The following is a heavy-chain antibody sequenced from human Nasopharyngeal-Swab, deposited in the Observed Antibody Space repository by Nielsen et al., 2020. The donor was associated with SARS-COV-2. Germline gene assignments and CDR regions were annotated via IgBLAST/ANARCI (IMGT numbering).Heavy chain of an antibody. V-gene: IGHV3-13*01. CDR2: IGTAGDT. D-gene: IGHD4-23*01. J-gene: IGHJ4*02. Sequence: GESLKTSCAASGFTFSSYDMHWVRQATGKGLEWVSAIGTAGDTYYPGSVKGRFTISRENAKNSLYLQMNSLRAEDTAAYYCASGTVTLLHYWGQGTLVTVSS. CDR3: ASGTVTLLHY. CDR1: GFTFSSYD.